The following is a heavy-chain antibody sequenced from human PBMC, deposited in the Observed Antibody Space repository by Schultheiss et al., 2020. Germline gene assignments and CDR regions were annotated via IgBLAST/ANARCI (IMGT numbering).Heavy chain of an antibody. D-gene: IGHD3-16*02. J-gene: IGHJ6*02. CDR2: ISGSGDST. V-gene: IGHV3-23*01. CDR1: GFTFSSYA. Sequence: GGSLRLSCAASGFTFSSYAMSWVRQAPGKGLEWVSAISGSGDSTYYADSVKGRFTISRDNSKNTLYLQMNSLRAEDTAVYYCARDPLYDYIWGSYRYSRGYYYYGMDVWGQGTTVTVSS. CDR3: ARDPLYDYIWGSYRYSRGYYYYGMDV.